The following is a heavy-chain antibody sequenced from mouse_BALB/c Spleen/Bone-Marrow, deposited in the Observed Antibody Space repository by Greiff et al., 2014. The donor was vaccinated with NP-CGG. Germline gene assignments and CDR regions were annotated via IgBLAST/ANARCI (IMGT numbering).Heavy chain of an antibody. J-gene: IGHJ2*01. V-gene: IGHV5-6-3*01. CDR2: INSNGGST. D-gene: IGHD2-14*01. CDR3: ARPYRYYFDY. Sequence: EVKLVESGGGLAQPGGSLKLSCAASGFTFSSYGMSWVRQTPDKRLELVATINSNGGSTYYPDSVKGRFTISRDNAKNTLYLQMSSLKSEDIAMYYCARPYRYYFDYWGQGTTLTVSS. CDR1: GFTFSSYG.